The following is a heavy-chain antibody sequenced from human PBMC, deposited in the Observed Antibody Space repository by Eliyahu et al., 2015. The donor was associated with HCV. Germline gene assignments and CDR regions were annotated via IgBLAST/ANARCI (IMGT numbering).Heavy chain of an antibody. Sequence: QLQLQESGPGLVKPSETLSLTCTVSGGSISSXSYYWGCPRQPPGKGLEWIGSIYYSGSTYYNPSLKSRVTISVDTSKNQFSLKLSSVTAADTAVYYCARQEDTAMDIQPVPFDYWGQGTLVTVSS. CDR2: IYYSGST. CDR3: ARQEDTAMDIQPVPFDY. CDR1: GGSISSXSYY. V-gene: IGHV4-39*01. J-gene: IGHJ4*02. D-gene: IGHD5-18*01.